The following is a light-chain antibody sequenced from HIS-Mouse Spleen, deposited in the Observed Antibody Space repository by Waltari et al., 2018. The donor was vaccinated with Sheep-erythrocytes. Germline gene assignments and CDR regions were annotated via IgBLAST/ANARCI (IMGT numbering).Light chain of an antibody. V-gene: IGLV2-23*01. J-gene: IGLJ3*02. Sequence: QSALTQPASVSGSPGQSITISCTGTSSDVGSYNLVSWYQQHPGKDPKLLIYEGSQRHSGVSNRFSGAKSGNTASLTISGLQAEDEADYYCCSYAGSSTWVFGGGTKLTV. CDR3: CSYAGSSTWV. CDR2: EGS. CDR1: SSDVGSYNL.